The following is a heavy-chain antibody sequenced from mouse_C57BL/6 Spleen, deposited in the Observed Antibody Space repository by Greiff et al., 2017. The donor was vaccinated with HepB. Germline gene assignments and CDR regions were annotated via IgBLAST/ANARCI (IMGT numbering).Heavy chain of an antibody. Sequence: EVKLVESGGGLVQPGGSLSLSCAASGFTFTDYYMSWVRQPPGKALEWLGFIRNKANGYTTEYSASVKGRFTISRDNSQSILYLQMNALRAEDSATYYCARHDFYGGYPAWFAYWGQGTLVTVSA. CDR2: IRNKANGYTT. J-gene: IGHJ3*01. V-gene: IGHV7-3*01. CDR3: ARHDFYGGYPAWFAY. D-gene: IGHD2-3*01. CDR1: GFTFTDYY.